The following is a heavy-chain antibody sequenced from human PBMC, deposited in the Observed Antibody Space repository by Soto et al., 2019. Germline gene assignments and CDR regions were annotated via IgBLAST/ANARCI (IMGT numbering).Heavy chain of an antibody. CDR2: INHSGST. CDR3: ARGRRYSSDSSGYYPSFDY. V-gene: IGHV4-34*01. CDR1: GGSFSGYY. Sequence: SETLSLTCAVYGGSFSGYYWSWIRQPPGKGLEWIGEINHSGSTNYNPSLKSRVTISVDTSKNRFSLKLSSVTAADTAVYYCARGRRYSSDSSGYYPSFDYWGQGTLVTVSS. D-gene: IGHD3-22*01. J-gene: IGHJ4*02.